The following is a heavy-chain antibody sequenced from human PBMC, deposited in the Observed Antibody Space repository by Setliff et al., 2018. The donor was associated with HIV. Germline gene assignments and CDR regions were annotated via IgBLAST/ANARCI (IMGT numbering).Heavy chain of an antibody. D-gene: IGHD1-26*01. J-gene: IGHJ3*02. Sequence: SVKVSCKASGGTFSSYAISWVRRAPGQGLEWMGGIIPILGIANYAQKFQGRVTITADKSTSTAYMELSSLRSEDTAVYYCARGWEYSGAFDIWGQGTMVTVSS. CDR2: IIPILGIA. CDR1: GGTFSSYA. CDR3: ARGWEYSGAFDI. V-gene: IGHV1-69*10.